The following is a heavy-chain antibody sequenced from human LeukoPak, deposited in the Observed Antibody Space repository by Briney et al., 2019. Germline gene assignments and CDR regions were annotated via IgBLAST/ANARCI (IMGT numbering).Heavy chain of an antibody. Sequence: GRSLRLSCAASGFTFSSYAMHWVRQAPGKGLEWVAVISYDGSNKYYADSVRGRFTISRDNSKNTLYLQMNSLRAEDTAVYYCARDGAAGLKFDYWGQGTLVTVSS. D-gene: IGHD1-14*01. CDR1: GFTFSSYA. CDR3: ARDGAAGLKFDY. V-gene: IGHV3-30-3*01. J-gene: IGHJ4*02. CDR2: ISYDGSNK.